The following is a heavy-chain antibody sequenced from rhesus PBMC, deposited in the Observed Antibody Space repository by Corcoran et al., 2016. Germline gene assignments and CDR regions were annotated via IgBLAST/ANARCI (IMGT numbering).Heavy chain of an antibody. D-gene: IGHD3-3*01. V-gene: IGHV1S10*01. CDR1: GYTLGIQA. CDR3: ARTTIFGVVILHPYGLDS. J-gene: IGHJ6*01. CDR2: IIPLVGVT. Sequence: QVQLVQAGAEVKKPGAAVKVTWKASGYTLGIQAIRRVRQAPGKGFEWMGGIIPLVGVTNYAEKFQGRVTITADTSTSTAYMELSSLRSEDTAVYYCARTTIFGVVILHPYGLDSWGQGVVVTVSS.